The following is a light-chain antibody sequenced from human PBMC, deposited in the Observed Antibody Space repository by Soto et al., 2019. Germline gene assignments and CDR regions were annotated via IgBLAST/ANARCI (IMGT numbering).Light chain of an antibody. J-gene: IGKJ1*01. CDR1: QSVSNN. CDR3: QQYNNWPPWT. V-gene: IGKV3-15*01. Sequence: ILMTQSPATLSVSPGVRATLSCRASQSVSNNLAWYQQKPGQAPRLLIYDASTRATGIPARFSGSGSGTEFTLTISRLQSEDFAVYYCQQYNNWPPWTFGQGTKVEIK. CDR2: DAS.